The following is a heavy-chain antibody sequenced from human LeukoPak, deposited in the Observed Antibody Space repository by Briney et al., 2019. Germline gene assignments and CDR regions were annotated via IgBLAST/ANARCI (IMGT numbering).Heavy chain of an antibody. CDR2: IYPGDSDT. Sequence: GESLKISCKGSGYSFTSYWIGWVRQMPGKGLEWMGIIYPGDSDTRYSPSFQGQVTISADKSISTAYLQWSSLKASDTAMYYCARRGVLPVAPDAFDLWGQGTMVTVSS. J-gene: IGHJ3*01. D-gene: IGHD3-10*01. V-gene: IGHV5-51*01. CDR3: ARRGVLPVAPDAFDL. CDR1: GYSFTSYW.